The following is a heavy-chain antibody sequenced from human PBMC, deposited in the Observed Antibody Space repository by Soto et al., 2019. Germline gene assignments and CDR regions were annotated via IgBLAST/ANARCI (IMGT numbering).Heavy chain of an antibody. CDR2: IYYSGRT. CDR1: GESISSSSYY. V-gene: IGHV4-39*01. CDR3: ARQRTTVVTQAYFDH. Sequence: SETLSLTCIDSGESISSSSYYWGWIRQPPGKGLEWIGSIYYSGRTYYNPSFKSRVTISIDTSKNQFSLKLSSVTATDTAVYYCARQRTTVVTQAYFDHWGQGALVTVPQ. J-gene: IGHJ4*02. D-gene: IGHD2-21*02.